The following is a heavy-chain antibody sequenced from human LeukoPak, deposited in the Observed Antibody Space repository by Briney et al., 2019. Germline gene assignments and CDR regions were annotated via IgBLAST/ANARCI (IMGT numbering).Heavy chain of an antibody. D-gene: IGHD3-22*01. CDR2: ISHDGSNK. CDR1: GFTFSSYA. J-gene: IGHJ4*02. V-gene: IGHV3-30-3*01. Sequence: GRSLRLSCAASGFTFSSYAMHWVRQAPGKGLGWVAVISHDGSNKYYADSVKGRFTISRDNSKNTLYLQMNSLRAEDTAVYYCARDHYYYDSSGYYSWGQGTLVTVSS. CDR3: ARDHYYYDSSGYYS.